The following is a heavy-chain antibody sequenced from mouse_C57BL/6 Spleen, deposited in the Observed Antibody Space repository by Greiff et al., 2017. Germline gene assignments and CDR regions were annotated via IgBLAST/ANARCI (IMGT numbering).Heavy chain of an antibody. Sequence: VQLKQSGPVLVKPGASVKMSCKASGYTFTDYYMNWVKQSHGKSLEWIGVINPYNGGTSYNQTFKGQATLTVDKSSSTAYMELNSLTSEDSAGYYCARAGYDYGGYWYFEVWGTGTTVTVSS. CDR3: ARAGYDYGGYWYFEV. V-gene: IGHV1-19*01. CDR2: INPYNGGT. D-gene: IGHD1-1*01. CDR1: GYTFTDYY. J-gene: IGHJ1*03.